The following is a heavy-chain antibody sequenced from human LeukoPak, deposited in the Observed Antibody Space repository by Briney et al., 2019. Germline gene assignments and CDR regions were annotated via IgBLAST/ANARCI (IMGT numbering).Heavy chain of an antibody. J-gene: IGHJ4*02. CDR1: GFTFSSYE. CDR3: AREELRGQGSGSYLRY. D-gene: IGHD1-26*01. Sequence: GGSLRLSCAASGFTFSSYEMNWVRQAPGKGLEWVSYISSSGSTKYYADSVKGRFTISRDNAKNSLYLQMNSLRAEDTAVYYCAREELRGQGSGSYLRYWGQGALVTVSS. CDR2: ISSSGSTK. V-gene: IGHV3-48*03.